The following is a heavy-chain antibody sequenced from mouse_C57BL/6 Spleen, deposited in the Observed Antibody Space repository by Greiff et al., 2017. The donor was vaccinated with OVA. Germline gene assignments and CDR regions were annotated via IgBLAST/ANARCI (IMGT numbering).Heavy chain of an antibody. J-gene: IGHJ1*03. CDR1: GYTFTSYW. D-gene: IGHD4-1*01. CDR2: IDPTDSYT. CDR3: GNWVGAYWYFDG. V-gene: IGHV1-69*01. Sequence: QVQLKQPGAELVMPGASVKLSCKASGYTFTSYWMHWVKQRPGQGLEWIGEIDPTDSYTNYNQKFKGKSTLTVDKAFSTAYMQLSSLTSEDSAVYYYGNWVGAYWYFDGWGTGTTVTVSS.